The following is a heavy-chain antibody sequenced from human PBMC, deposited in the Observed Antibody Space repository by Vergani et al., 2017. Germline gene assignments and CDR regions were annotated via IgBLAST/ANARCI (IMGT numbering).Heavy chain of an antibody. CDR2: TYHSGST. D-gene: IGHD3-9*01. Sequence: QVQLQESGPGLVKPPGTLSLTCAVSGGSISSSNWWSWVRQPPGRGLQWIGETYHSGSTNYNPSLKSRVTISVDKSKTQFSLKLSSVTAADTAVYYCARALKLRYPPFGDYYYYGMDVWGQGTTVTVSS. CDR3: ARALKLRYPPFGDYYYYGMDV. J-gene: IGHJ6*02. CDR1: GGSISSSNW. V-gene: IGHV4-4*03.